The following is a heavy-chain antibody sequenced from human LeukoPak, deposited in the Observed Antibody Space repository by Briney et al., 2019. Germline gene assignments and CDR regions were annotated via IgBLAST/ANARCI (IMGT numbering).Heavy chain of an antibody. Sequence: GGSLRLSCAASGFTFSSYSMNWVRQAPGKGLERVAVIWYDASNKYYADSVKGRFTISRDNSKNTLYLQMNSLRAEDTAVYYCAKDRTTGTGEGYFDLWGRGTLVTVSS. V-gene: IGHV3-30*02. D-gene: IGHD1-1*01. CDR3: AKDRTTGTGEGYFDL. J-gene: IGHJ2*01. CDR1: GFTFSSYS. CDR2: IWYDASNK.